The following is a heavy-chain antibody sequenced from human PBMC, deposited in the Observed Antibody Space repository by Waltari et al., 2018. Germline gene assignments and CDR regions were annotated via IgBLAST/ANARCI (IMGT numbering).Heavy chain of an antibody. Sequence: QVQLQESGPGLVKPSETLSLTCTVSGGSISSYYWSWIRQPPGKGLEWIGYIYYSGSTNYNPSLKSRVTISVDTSKNQFSLKLSSVTAADTAVYYCARGRRQLPPRDEYFQHWGQGTLVTVSS. CDR2: IYYSGST. D-gene: IGHD6-6*01. V-gene: IGHV4-59*01. CDR1: GGSISSYY. CDR3: ARGRRQLPPRDEYFQH. J-gene: IGHJ1*01.